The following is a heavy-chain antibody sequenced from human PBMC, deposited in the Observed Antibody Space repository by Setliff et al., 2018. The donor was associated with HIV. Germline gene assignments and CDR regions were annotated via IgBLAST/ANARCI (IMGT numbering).Heavy chain of an antibody. D-gene: IGHD2-21*02. CDR2: ISYTGIT. Sequence: SETLSLTCTVSGGSISRGSYSWGWIRQPPGKGLEWIGSISYTGITNYNPSLKSRVTISVDTSQNQFSLKLTSVTAADTAVYYCATQGLTVPIPGGYFQHWGPGILVTVS. J-gene: IGHJ1*01. CDR1: GGSISRGSYS. CDR3: ATQGLTVPIPGGYFQH. V-gene: IGHV4-39*01.